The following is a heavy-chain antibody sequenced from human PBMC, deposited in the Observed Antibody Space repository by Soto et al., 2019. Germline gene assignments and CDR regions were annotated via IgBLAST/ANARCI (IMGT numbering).Heavy chain of an antibody. CDR1: GYSISSGYY. J-gene: IGHJ4*02. CDR3: AMIPTSNYYDSSGYYRGGY. Sequence: KTSETLSLTCAVSGYSISSGYYWGWIRQPPGKGLEWIGSIYHSGSTYYNPSLKSRVTISVDTSKNQFSLKLSSVTAADTAVYYCAMIPTSNYYDSSGYYRGGYWGQGTLVTVSS. V-gene: IGHV4-38-2*01. CDR2: IYHSGST. D-gene: IGHD3-22*01.